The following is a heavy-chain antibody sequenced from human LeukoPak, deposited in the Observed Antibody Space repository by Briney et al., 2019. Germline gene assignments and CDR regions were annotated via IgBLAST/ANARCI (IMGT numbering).Heavy chain of an antibody. J-gene: IGHJ4*02. CDR1: GFIFSSYG. D-gene: IGHD2-15*01. Sequence: PGGSLRLSCAASGFIFSSYGMSWVRQAPGQGLEWVSAFRGNFRRTYYSDSVKGRFTISKDTSKNTLYLQMNSLRAEDTAIYYCAKDQLNRFCSGGSCSITHDSWGQGTLVTVSS. CDR2: FRGNFRRT. V-gene: IGHV3-23*01. CDR3: AKDQLNRFCSGGSCSITHDS.